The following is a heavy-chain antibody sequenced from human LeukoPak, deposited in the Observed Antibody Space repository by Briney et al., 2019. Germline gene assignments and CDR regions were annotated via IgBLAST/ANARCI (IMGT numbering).Heavy chain of an antibody. CDR1: GGSSGTYS. J-gene: IGHJ4*02. CDR3: ARDRAAAGTGGLDY. V-gene: IGHV4-59*01. CDR2: IYNSGST. D-gene: IGHD6-13*01. Sequence: PSETLSLTCTVSGGSSGTYSWNWIRQPPGKGLEWIGYIYNSGSTNYNPSLKSRVTISVDTSKNQFSLKLSSVTAADTAVYYCARDRAAAGTGGLDYWGQGTLVTVSS.